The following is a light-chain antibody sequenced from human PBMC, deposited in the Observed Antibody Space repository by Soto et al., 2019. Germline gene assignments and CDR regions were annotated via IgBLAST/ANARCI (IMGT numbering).Light chain of an antibody. V-gene: IGLV2-11*01. Sequence: QSALTQPRSVSGSPGQSVTISCTGTSSDVGGYNYVSWYQHHPGKAPKLMIYDVSKRPSGVPDRFSGSKSGNTASLTISGLQAEDEADYYCSSYTGSYTGYVFGTGTKLTVL. J-gene: IGLJ1*01. CDR1: SSDVGGYNY. CDR2: DVS. CDR3: SSYTGSYTGYV.